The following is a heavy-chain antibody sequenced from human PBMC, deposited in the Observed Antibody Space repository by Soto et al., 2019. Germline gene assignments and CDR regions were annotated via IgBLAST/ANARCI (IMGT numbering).Heavy chain of an antibody. CDR3: ANAYGDYGY. CDR2: ISSSGGST. D-gene: IGHD4-17*01. J-gene: IGHJ4*02. Sequence: EVQLLESGGGLVQPGGSLRLSCAASGFTFSTYAMSWVRQAPGKGLEWVSGISSSGGSTYYADSVKGRFTISRDNSKSTLFLQMNSLRAEDTALYYCANAYGDYGYWGQGTLVTVSS. CDR1: GFTFSTYA. V-gene: IGHV3-23*01.